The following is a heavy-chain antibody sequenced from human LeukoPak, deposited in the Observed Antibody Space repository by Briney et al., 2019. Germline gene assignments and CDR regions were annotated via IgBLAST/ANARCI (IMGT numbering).Heavy chain of an antibody. D-gene: IGHD2-8*02. CDR2: IYHSGRS. CDR3: ARDQVECTGGTCQSRVGFDF. Sequence: SETLSLTCTVSGDSISDGVKYWSWIRQHPGRGLEWIGYIYHSGRSYYNPSLKSRITMSVDMSKNQFSLNLSSVTAADTAVYYCARDQVECTGGTCQSRVGFDFWGQGTLVTVSS. V-gene: IGHV4-31*03. J-gene: IGHJ4*02. CDR1: GDSISDGVKY.